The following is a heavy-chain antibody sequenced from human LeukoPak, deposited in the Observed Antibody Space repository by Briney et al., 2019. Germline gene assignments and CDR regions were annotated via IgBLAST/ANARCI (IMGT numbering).Heavy chain of an antibody. Sequence: GGSLRLSCAASGFTFRSYAMSWVRQAPGKGLEWVSAISGSGGSTYYADSVKGRFTISRDNSKNTLYLQMNSVRAEDTAVYFCIAAAGLFQHWGQGTLVTVSS. J-gene: IGHJ1*01. CDR3: IAAAGLFQH. D-gene: IGHD6-13*01. V-gene: IGHV3-23*01. CDR2: ISGSGGST. CDR1: GFTFRSYA.